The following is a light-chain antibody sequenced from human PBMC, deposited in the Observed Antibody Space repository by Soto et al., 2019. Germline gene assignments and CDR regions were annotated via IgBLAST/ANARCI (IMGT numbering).Light chain of an antibody. Sequence: QSVLTQSSSASASLGSSVKLTCTLSSGHSSYIIAWHQQQPGKAPRYLMKLEGSGSYNKGSGVPDRFSGSSSGADRYLTISNLQFEDEADYYCETWDRNTHVFGGGTKLTVL. J-gene: IGLJ3*02. CDR1: SGHSSYI. V-gene: IGLV4-60*02. CDR3: ETWDRNTHV. CDR2: LEGSGSY.